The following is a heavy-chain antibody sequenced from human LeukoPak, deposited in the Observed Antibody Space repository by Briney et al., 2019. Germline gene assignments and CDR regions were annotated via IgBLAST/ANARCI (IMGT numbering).Heavy chain of an antibody. CDR1: GFTFSSYA. D-gene: IGHD1-26*01. J-gene: IGHJ1*01. Sequence: GGSLRLSCAASGFTFSSYAMSWVRQAPGKGLEWVSGISGNSRSTYHADSVKGRFTISKDNFKNALYLQMNSLRVEDTAVYYCARMSGSYWSGYFQHWGQGTLVTVSS. V-gene: IGHV3-23*01. CDR3: ARMSGSYWSGYFQH. CDR2: ISGNSRST.